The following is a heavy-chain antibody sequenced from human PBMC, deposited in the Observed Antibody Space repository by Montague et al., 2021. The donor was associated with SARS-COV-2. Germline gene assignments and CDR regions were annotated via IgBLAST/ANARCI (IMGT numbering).Heavy chain of an antibody. Sequence: SETLSLTCTVSGGSLNKHYRSWIRKALGKELEWLGNIFYKGNTNYNVFLWGRVSMSLDTPQNQFSLRLTSLTAADTAVYYCARSISSSGARDNWGQGILVTVS. J-gene: IGHJ4*02. CDR1: GGSLNKHY. CDR3: ARSISSSGARDN. V-gene: IGHV4-59*11. D-gene: IGHD3-22*01. CDR2: IFYKGNT.